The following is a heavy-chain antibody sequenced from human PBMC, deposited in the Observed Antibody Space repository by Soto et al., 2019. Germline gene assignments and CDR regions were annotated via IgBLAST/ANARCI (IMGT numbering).Heavy chain of an antibody. V-gene: IGHV3-7*01. D-gene: IGHD5-18*01. CDR2: TTQDGSGR. Sequence: GGSLRLSCAASGLKVSSWMSWVRQAPGKGLEWVAMTTQDGSGRHYLDSLKGRFTISRDSAKNSMYLQMNSLTVEDTAMYYCASLDTAVIKTDGYWGQGTQVTVSS. CDR3: ASLDTAVIKTDGY. CDR1: GLKVSSW. J-gene: IGHJ4*02.